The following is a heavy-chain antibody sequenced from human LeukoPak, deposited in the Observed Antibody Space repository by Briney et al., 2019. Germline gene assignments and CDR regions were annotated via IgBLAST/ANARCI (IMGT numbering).Heavy chain of an antibody. J-gene: IGHJ4*02. D-gene: IGHD3-10*01. Sequence: GESLKISCQGSGYRFTSYWISWVRQMPGKGLEWMGIIYPPDSDTRYSPSFQGQVTISADKSISTAYLQWSSLKASDTAMYYCARRITIVRGSYYLDYWGQGTLVTVFS. V-gene: IGHV5-51*01. CDR1: GYRFTSYW. CDR3: ARRITIVRGSYYLDY. CDR2: IYPPDSDT.